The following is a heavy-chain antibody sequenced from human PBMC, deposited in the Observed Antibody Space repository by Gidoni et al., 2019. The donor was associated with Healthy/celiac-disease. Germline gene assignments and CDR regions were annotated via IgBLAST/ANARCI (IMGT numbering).Heavy chain of an antibody. V-gene: IGHV3-15*01. CDR2: IKNKTEGGTT. J-gene: IGHJ5*02. Sequence: EVQLVESGGGLVKPGGSLRLSCAASGFTFSNAWVSWVRQAPGKGLEWVGGIKNKTEGGTTDYAAPVKGRLTIARDDSKNTLYLQMNSLKTEDTAVYYCTTDRGGLFDPWGQGTLVTVSS. CDR3: TTDRGGLFDP. D-gene: IGHD3-10*01. CDR1: GFTFSNAW.